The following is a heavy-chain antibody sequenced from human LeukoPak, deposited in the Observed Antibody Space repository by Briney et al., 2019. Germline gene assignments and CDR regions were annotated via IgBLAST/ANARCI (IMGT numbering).Heavy chain of an antibody. Sequence: GGSLRLSCAASGFTFDDYGMSWVRQAPGKGLEWVSGINWNGGSTGYADSVKGRFTISRDNAKNSLYLQMNSLRAEDTALYYCASVYYDSKDFDYWGQGTLVTVSS. V-gene: IGHV3-20*04. CDR2: INWNGGST. J-gene: IGHJ4*02. CDR3: ASVYYDSKDFDY. CDR1: GFTFDDYG. D-gene: IGHD3-22*01.